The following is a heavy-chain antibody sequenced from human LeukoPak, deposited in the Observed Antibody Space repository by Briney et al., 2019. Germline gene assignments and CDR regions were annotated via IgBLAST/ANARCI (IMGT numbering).Heavy chain of an antibody. CDR3: VRSLTGTDDY. V-gene: IGHV3-7*01. J-gene: IGHJ4*02. CDR2: IKEDGSEK. CDR1: GFTFSSNW. D-gene: IGHD3-9*01. Sequence: QAGGSLRLSCAASGFTFSSNWMSWVRQAPGKGLEWVANIKEDGSEKYYVDSVKGRFTISRDNAKNTVYLQMNSLRAEDTALYFCVRSLTGTDDYWGQGTLVTVSS.